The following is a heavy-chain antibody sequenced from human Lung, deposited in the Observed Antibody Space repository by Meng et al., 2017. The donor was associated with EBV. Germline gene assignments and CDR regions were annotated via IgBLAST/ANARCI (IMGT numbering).Heavy chain of an antibody. J-gene: IGHJ4*02. Sequence: QAQLVQCGGEVKKPGASLKVSCKASGYTFTNYGITWVRQAHGQGLEWMGWISAYNGNINYAQTLQGRVTMTTDTSTSTAYMELRSLRSDDTAVYYCARVEVGITSGDYWGQGTLVTVSS. D-gene: IGHD1-26*01. CDR1: GYTFTNYG. CDR2: ISAYNGNI. CDR3: ARVEVGITSGDY. V-gene: IGHV1-18*01.